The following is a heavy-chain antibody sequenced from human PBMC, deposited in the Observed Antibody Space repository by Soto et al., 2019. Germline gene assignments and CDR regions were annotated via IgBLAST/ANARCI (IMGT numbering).Heavy chain of an antibody. D-gene: IGHD5-12*01. CDR3: ARGGYSGYRYYYYYIDV. Sequence: QVQLVQSGAEVKKPGASVKVSCKASGYTFTGYYMHWVRQAPGQGLEWMGWINPNSGGTNYAQKFQGWVTMTRDTSISTAYMELSRLRSDDTAVYYCARGGYSGYRYYYYYIDVWGKGTTVTVSS. CDR2: INPNSGGT. CDR1: GYTFTGYY. J-gene: IGHJ6*03. V-gene: IGHV1-2*04.